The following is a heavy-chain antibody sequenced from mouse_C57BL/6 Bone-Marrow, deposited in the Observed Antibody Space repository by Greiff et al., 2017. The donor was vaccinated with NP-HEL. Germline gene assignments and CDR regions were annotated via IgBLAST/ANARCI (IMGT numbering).Heavy chain of an antibody. CDR2: SRNKANDYTT. J-gene: IGHJ4*01. V-gene: IGHV7-1*01. CDR1: GFTFSDFY. CDR3: ARDPGDY. Sequence: EVKVVESGGGLVQSGRSLRLSCATSGFTFSDFYMEWVRQAPGKGLEWIAASRNKANDYTTEYSASVKGRFIVSRDTSQSILYLQMNALRAEDTAIYYCARDPGDYWGQGTSVTVSS.